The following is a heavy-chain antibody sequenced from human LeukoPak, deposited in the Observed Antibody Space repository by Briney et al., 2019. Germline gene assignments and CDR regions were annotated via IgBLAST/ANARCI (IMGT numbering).Heavy chain of an antibody. CDR3: ARGSGSSWRRFRWFDP. J-gene: IGHJ5*02. CDR2: IYYSGST. CDR1: GGSISSGDYY. V-gene: IGHV4-30-4*01. D-gene: IGHD6-13*01. Sequence: PSETLSLTCTVSGGSISSGDYYWSWIRQPPGKGLEWIGYIYYSGSTNYNPSLKSRVTISVDTSKNQFSLKLSSVTAGDTAVYYCARGSGSSWRRFRWFDPWGQGTLVTVSS.